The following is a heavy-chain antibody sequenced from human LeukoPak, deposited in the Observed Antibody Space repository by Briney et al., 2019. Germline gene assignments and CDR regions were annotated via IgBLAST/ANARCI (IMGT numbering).Heavy chain of an antibody. Sequence: GGSLRLSCGASGFTFSSFVMSWVRQTPGKGLEWVATITAGGSNTYYADSVKGRFTISRDNSKNTLHLQMSSLRAEDTAVYYCATRGTSATKYFADWGQGTLVSVSS. CDR1: GFTFSSFV. J-gene: IGHJ4*02. CDR3: ATRGTSATKYFAD. CDR2: ITAGGSNT. V-gene: IGHV3-23*01. D-gene: IGHD1-1*01.